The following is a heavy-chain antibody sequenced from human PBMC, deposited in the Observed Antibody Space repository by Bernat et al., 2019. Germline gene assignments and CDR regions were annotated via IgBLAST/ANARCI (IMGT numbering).Heavy chain of an antibody. J-gene: IGHJ4*02. Sequence: QLQLQESGPGLVKPSETLSLTCTVSGGSISSSSYYWGWIRQPPGKGLEWSGSIYYSGSTYYNPSLKSRVTISVDTSKNQFSLKLSSVTAADTAVYYCARLYSSSWLDYWGQGTLVTVSS. CDR2: IYYSGST. CDR3: ARLYSSSWLDY. CDR1: GGSISSSSYY. D-gene: IGHD6-13*01. V-gene: IGHV4-39*01.